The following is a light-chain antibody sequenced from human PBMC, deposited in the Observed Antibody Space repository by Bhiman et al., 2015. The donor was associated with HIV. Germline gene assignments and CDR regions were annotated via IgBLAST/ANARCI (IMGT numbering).Light chain of an antibody. Sequence: QSVLTQPPSVSGAPGQRVTISCTGDSSNIGAGYDVHWYQQVPGTAPKVLIYGSTHRPPGVPDRFSGSKSGTSASLAISGLQAEDEADYYCCSYAPVSTYVFGTGTKVTVL. CDR1: SSNIGAGYD. CDR2: GST. CDR3: CSYAPVSTYV. J-gene: IGLJ1*01. V-gene: IGLV1-40*01.